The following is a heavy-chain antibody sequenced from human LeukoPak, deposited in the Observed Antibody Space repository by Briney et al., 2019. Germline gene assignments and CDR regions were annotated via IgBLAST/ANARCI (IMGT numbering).Heavy chain of an antibody. CDR2: IYPSGST. Sequence: SETLSLTCTVSGYSISSGYYWGWIRQPPGKGLEWIGTIYPSGSTYYNPSLESRVTISVDTSKNQFSLRLSSVTAADTAVYYCTRLRGSSGKYWGQGTLVTVSS. J-gene: IGHJ4*02. V-gene: IGHV4-38-2*02. CDR3: TRLRGSSGKY. D-gene: IGHD3-10*01. CDR1: GYSISSGYY.